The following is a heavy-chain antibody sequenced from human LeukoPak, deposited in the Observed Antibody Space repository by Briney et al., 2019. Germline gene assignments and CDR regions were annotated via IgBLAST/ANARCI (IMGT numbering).Heavy chain of an antibody. CDR1: GFTFTSYW. Sequence: PGGSLSLSCAASGFTFTSYWMNWVRQAPGKGLEWVANIKQDGSDKYYVDSVKGRFTISRDNAKNSLYLQMNSLRAEDTALYYCARSGGGGDYFDDWGQGTLVTVSS. CDR3: ARSGGGGDYFDD. J-gene: IGHJ4*02. CDR2: IKQDGSDK. D-gene: IGHD3-10*01. V-gene: IGHV3-7*04.